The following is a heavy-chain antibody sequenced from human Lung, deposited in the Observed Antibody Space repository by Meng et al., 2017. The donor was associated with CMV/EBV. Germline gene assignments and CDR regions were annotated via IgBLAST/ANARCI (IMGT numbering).Heavy chain of an antibody. V-gene: IGHV3-74*01. J-gene: IGHJ6*02. Sequence: GESLKISCAASGFTFSSYWMHWVRQAPGKGLVWVSRINSDGSSTSYADSVKGRFTISRDNAKNTVYLQMNSLRAEDTAVYNCARVHRQYYYDGMDVGGQGTTVTVSS. CDR3: ARVHRQYYYDGMDV. CDR2: INSDGSST. CDR1: GFTFSSYW.